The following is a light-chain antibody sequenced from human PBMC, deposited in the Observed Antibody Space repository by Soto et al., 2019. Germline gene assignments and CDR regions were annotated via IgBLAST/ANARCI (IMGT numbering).Light chain of an antibody. V-gene: IGLV2-14*03. CDR1: MRDVGAYNL. CDR3: TSWTTNNIPYV. Sequence: QSVLPQPASVSGSAGQSITISCSGTMRDVGAYNLVSWYQQHPGTAPKLLIYEVTHRPSGVSDRFSGSKSGSTASLTISGLQTDDEADYYCTSWTTNNIPYVFGTGTKVTVL. J-gene: IGLJ1*01. CDR2: EVT.